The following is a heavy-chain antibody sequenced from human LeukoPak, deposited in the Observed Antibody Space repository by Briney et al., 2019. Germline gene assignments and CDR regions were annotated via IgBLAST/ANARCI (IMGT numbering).Heavy chain of an antibody. CDR1: GGSFSGYY. J-gene: IGHJ4*02. CDR2: INHSGST. CDR3: ARGSITLVRGAIGGY. V-gene: IGHV4-34*01. Sequence: SETLSLTCAVYGGSFSGYYWSWIRQPPGKGLEWIGEINHSGSTNYNPSLKSRVTISVDTSKNQFSLKLSSVTAADTAVYYCARGSITLVRGAIGGYWGQGTLVTVSS. D-gene: IGHD3-10*01.